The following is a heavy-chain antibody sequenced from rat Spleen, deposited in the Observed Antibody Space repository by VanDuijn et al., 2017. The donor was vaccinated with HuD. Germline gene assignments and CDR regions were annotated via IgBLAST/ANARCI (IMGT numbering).Heavy chain of an antibody. CDR1: GFTFSDYY. CDR2: ISPSGGIT. Sequence: EVQLVESDGGLVQPGRSLKLSCAASGFTFSDYYMAWVRQAPTKGLEWVATISPSGGITYYRDSVKGRFTISRDNAKSTLYLQMNSLRSEDTATYYCTRGGYDFDYWGQGVMVTVSS. CDR3: TRGGYDFDY. J-gene: IGHJ2*01. D-gene: IGHD1-12*01. V-gene: IGHV5-20*01.